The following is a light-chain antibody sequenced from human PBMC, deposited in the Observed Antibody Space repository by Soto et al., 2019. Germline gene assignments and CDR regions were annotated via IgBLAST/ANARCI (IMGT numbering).Light chain of an antibody. J-gene: IGKJ1*01. CDR1: QSVSSTY. CDR3: QHYGTASWT. V-gene: IGKV3-20*01. Sequence: EIVLTQSPCTLSLSPGERVTLSCRASQSVSSTYLVWYQHKRGQAPRVLIYGASSRATGIPDRFSGSGSGADFTLTISRLEPEDFAVYYCQHYGTASWTFGQGTKVDIK. CDR2: GAS.